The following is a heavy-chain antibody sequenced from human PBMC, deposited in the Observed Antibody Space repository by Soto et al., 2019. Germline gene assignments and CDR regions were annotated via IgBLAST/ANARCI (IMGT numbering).Heavy chain of an antibody. D-gene: IGHD3-10*01. CDR3: ARVRTYYYGSGSMGGWFDP. CDR2: IYYTGST. CDR1: DGSISSGDYF. V-gene: IGHV4-30-4*01. J-gene: IGHJ5*02. Sequence: QVQLQESGPGLMKPSQTLSLTCTVSDGSISSGDYFWSWIRQPPGKGLEWIGYIYYTGSTYHNPCLKSRLTISKDTSKNQFSLRLSSVTAADTAVYYCARVRTYYYGSGSMGGWFDPWGQGTLVTVSS.